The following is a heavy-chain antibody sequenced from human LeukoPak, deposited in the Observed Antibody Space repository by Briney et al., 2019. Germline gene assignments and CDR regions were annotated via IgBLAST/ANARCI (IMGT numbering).Heavy chain of an antibody. CDR2: INHSGST. J-gene: IGHJ4*02. V-gene: IGHV4-34*01. CDR1: GGSFSGYY. D-gene: IGHD3-10*01. CDR3: ARGIAYGSGSYYHDY. Sequence: SETLSLTCAVYGGSFSGYYWSWIRQPPGKGLEWIGEINHSGSTNYNPSLKSRVTISVDTSKYQFSLKLSSVTAADTAVYYCARGIAYGSGSYYHDYWGQGTLVTVSS.